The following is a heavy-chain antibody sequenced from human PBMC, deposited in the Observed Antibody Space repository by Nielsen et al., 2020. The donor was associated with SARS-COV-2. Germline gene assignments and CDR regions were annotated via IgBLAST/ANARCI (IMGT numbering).Heavy chain of an antibody. D-gene: IGHD3-16*01. J-gene: IGHJ4*02. CDR3: ARDLRLGDYDDY. CDR1: GFTFDDYA. V-gene: IGHV3-9*01. CDR2: ISWNSGSI. Sequence: SLKISCAASGFTFDDYAMHWVRQAPGKGLEWVSGISWNSGSIGYADSVKGRFTISRDNSKNTLYLQMNSLRAEDTAVYYCARDLRLGDYDDYWGQGTLVTVSS.